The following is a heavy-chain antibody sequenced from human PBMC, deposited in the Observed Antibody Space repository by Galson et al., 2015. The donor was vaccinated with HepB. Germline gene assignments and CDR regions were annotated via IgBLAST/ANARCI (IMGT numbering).Heavy chain of an antibody. CDR3: THSFLIAAIQF. Sequence: PALVKPTQTLTLTCTFSGFSLNTSGVGVGWIRQPPGKALEWLAIIYWDDDERYSPSLKSRLTITKDTSKNQVVLTMTNMDPVDTATYYCTHSFLIAAIQFWGQRTLVTVSS. J-gene: IGHJ4*02. D-gene: IGHD2-21*01. CDR1: GFSLNTSGVG. CDR2: IYWDDDE. V-gene: IGHV2-5*02.